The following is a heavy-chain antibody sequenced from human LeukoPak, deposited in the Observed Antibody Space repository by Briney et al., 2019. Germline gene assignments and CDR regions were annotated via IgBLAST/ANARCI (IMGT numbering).Heavy chain of an antibody. CDR3: AKGVPFRVDAFDI. V-gene: IGHV3-9*01. J-gene: IGHJ3*02. CDR2: ITWSSDII. Sequence: PGRSLRLSCAASGFTFDDHTMHWVRQAPGKGLKWVSGITWSSDIIGYADSVKGRFTISRDTAKNSLYLQMNSLRAEDSALYYCAKGVPFRVDAFDIWGQGTRVTVSS. D-gene: IGHD2-2*01. CDR1: GFTFDDHT.